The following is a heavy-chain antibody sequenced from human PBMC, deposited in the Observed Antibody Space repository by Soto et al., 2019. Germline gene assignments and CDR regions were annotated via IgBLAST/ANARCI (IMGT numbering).Heavy chain of an antibody. D-gene: IGHD6-19*01. Sequence: SETLSLTCAVSGGSISSSNWWSWVRQPPGKGLEWIGEIYHSGSTNYNPSLKSRVTISVDKSKNQFSLKLSSVTAADTAVYYCARDDNRGWYYFDYWGQGTLVTVSS. CDR2: IYHSGST. CDR1: GGSISSSNW. CDR3: ARDDNRGWYYFDY. J-gene: IGHJ4*02. V-gene: IGHV4-4*02.